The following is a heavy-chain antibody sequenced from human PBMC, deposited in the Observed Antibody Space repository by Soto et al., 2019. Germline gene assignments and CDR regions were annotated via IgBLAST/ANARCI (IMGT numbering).Heavy chain of an antibody. J-gene: IGHJ4*02. CDR3: ARGYINPDY. V-gene: IGHV3-23*01. Sequence: EVQLLESGGGLVQPGGSLRLSCTASGFTYLSYGMSWVRQAPGKGLEWVSSIIVTAGSTYYADSVKGRFTISSDNAKNTLYLQMNGLRAEDTAVYYCARGYINPDYLGQGTLVTVSS. D-gene: IGHD1-26*01. CDR2: IIVTAGST. CDR1: GFTYLSYG.